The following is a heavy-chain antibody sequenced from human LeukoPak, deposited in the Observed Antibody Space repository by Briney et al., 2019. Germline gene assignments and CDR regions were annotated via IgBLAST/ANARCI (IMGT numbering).Heavy chain of an antibody. CDR3: ARDTGGYYDSSGYYNPSDFDY. J-gene: IGHJ4*02. Sequence: SVKVSCKASGGTFSSYAISWVRQAPGQGLEWMGRIIPILGIANYAQKFQGRVTITADKSTSTAYMELSSLRSEDTAVYYCARDTGGYYDSSGYYNPSDFDYWGQGTLVTVSS. D-gene: IGHD3-22*01. V-gene: IGHV1-69*04. CDR1: GGTFSSYA. CDR2: IIPILGIA.